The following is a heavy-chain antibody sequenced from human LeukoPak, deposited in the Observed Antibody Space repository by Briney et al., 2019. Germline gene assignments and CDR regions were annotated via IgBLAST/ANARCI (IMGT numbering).Heavy chain of an antibody. V-gene: IGHV4-34*01. D-gene: IGHD3-3*01. J-gene: IGHJ5*02. CDR3: ARLYDFWSGYHTA. CDR2: INHSGST. Sequence: SETLSLTCAVYGGSFSGYYWSWIRQPPGKGLEWIGEINHSGSTNYNPSLKSRVTISADTSKNQFSLKLSSVTAADTAVYYCARLYDFWSGYHTAWGQGTLVTVSS. CDR1: GGSFSGYY.